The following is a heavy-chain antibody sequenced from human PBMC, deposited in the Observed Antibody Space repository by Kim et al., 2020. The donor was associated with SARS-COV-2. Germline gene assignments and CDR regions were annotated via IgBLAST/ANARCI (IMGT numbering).Heavy chain of an antibody. CDR3: ARAYCSGGDCYSFSYNWFDP. CDR1: EDTFDSYI. V-gene: IGHV1-69*02. Sequence: SVKVSCKASEDTFDSYIINWVRQAPGQGLEWMGRIIPVLDMANYAQEFQGIVTITADKSTNTAYMELTRLKNEDTAVYYCARAYCSGGDCYSFSYNWFDPWGQGTLITVSS. J-gene: IGHJ5*02. CDR2: IIPVLDMA. D-gene: IGHD2-21*02.